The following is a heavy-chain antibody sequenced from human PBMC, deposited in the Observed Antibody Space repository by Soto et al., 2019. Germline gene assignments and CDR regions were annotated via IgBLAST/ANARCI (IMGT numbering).Heavy chain of an antibody. Sequence: VGSLRLSCAASGFTFSNAWMSWVRQAPGKGLEWVGRIKSKTDGGTTDYAAPVKGRFTISRDDSKNTLYLQMNSLKTEDTAVYYCTTGGGFGVDDYYYYGMDVWGQRTTVTVSS. D-gene: IGHD3-3*01. CDR3: TTGGGFGVDDYYYYGMDV. CDR2: IKSKTDGGTT. V-gene: IGHV3-15*01. CDR1: GFTFSNAW. J-gene: IGHJ6*02.